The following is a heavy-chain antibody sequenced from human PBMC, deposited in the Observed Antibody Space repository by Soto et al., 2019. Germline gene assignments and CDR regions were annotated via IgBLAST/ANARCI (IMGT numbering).Heavy chain of an antibody. CDR1: GGTFSSYA. J-gene: IGHJ6*02. V-gene: IGHV1-69*06. Sequence: SVKVSCKASGGTFSSYAISWVRQAPGQGLEWMGGIIPIFGTANYAQKFQGRVTITADKSTSTAYMELSSLRSEDTAVYYCARPNYYDSSGYLERYYYYGMDVWGQ. CDR3: ARPNYYDSSGYLERYYYYGMDV. D-gene: IGHD3-22*01. CDR2: IIPIFGTA.